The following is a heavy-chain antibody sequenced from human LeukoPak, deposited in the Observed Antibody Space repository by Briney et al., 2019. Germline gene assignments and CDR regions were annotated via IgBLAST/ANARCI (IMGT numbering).Heavy chain of an antibody. CDR3: ARDPLSSSSFDL. V-gene: IGHV3-23*01. CDR1: GFTFSSYA. D-gene: IGHD6-13*01. J-gene: IGHJ4*02. Sequence: GSLRLSCAASGFTFSSYAMSWVRQAPGKGLEWVSAISGSGGSTYYADSVKGRFTISRDNAKNSLYLQMNSLRAEDTAVYYCARDPLSSSSFDLWGQGTLVTVSS. CDR2: ISGSGGST.